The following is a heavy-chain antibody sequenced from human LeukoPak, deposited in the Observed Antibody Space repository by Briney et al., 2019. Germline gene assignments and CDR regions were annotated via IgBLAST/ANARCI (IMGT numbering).Heavy chain of an antibody. CDR1: GVSFSGYY. V-gene: IGHV4-34*01. J-gene: IGHJ4*02. CDR2: ITPTGGA. Sequence: PSETLSLTCAVYGVSFSGYYWSWIRQPPGKGLEWIGEITPTGGAKYSPPLKSRVTISVDTSKNQFSLRLRSVTAADTAMYYCARIAIGGHIVAQDYWGQGTLVSVSS. D-gene: IGHD3-16*02. CDR3: ARIAIGGHIVAQDY.